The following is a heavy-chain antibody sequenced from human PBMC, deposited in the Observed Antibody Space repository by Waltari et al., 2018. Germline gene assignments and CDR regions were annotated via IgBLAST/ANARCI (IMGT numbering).Heavy chain of an antibody. D-gene: IGHD3-10*01. CDR2: ISGTGDGT. CDR1: GFSFAYTA. V-gene: IGHV3-23*04. Sequence: DVQLAEYGGGLVQPGGSLRLSCVASGFSFAYTAMNGVRQATGKAPEWVAIISGTGDGTFYSNSVRGRFTISRDNSRNTLYLQMNDLKTEDTAVYYCTKDAYDSPNHYPPTWFDPWGHGTLVTVSS. CDR3: TKDAYDSPNHYPPTWFDP. J-gene: IGHJ5*02.